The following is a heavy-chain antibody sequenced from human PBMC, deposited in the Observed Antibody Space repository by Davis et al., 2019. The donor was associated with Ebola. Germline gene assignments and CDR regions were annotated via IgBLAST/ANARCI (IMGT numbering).Heavy chain of an antibody. V-gene: IGHV1-2*02. J-gene: IGHJ5*02. CDR2: INPNSGGT. D-gene: IGHD2-2*01. CDR3: ARKAIEGYCSSTSCFPNWFDP. Sequence: ASVKVSCKASGYTFTGYYMHWVRQAPGQGLEWMGWINPNSGGTNYAQKLQGRVTMTTDTSTSTAYMELRSLRSDDTAVYYCARKAIEGYCSSTSCFPNWFDPWGQGTLVTVSS. CDR1: GYTFTGYY.